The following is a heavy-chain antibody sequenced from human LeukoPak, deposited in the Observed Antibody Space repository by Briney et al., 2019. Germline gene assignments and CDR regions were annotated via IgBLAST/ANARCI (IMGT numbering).Heavy chain of an antibody. CDR1: GFTFSSYS. J-gene: IGHJ4*02. Sequence: GGALRLSCAASGFTFSSYSMKWVGQAPGKGLEWVSYISTSSSTIYYADSVKGRFTISRDNAKNSLYLQMNSVRDEDTAVYYCARRYYDSSGYYRFDYWGQGALVTVSS. CDR2: ISTSSSTI. CDR3: ARRYYDSSGYYRFDY. D-gene: IGHD3-22*01. V-gene: IGHV3-48*02.